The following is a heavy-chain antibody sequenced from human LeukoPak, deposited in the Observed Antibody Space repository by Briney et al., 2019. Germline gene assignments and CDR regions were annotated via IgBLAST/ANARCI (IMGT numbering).Heavy chain of an antibody. CDR1: GFTFSSYS. V-gene: IGHV3-21*01. J-gene: IGHJ3*02. CDR2: ISSSSSFI. Sequence: GGSLRLSCAASGFTFSSYSMNWVRQAPGKGLEWVSSISSSSSFIYYADSVKGRFTIPRDNAKNSLYLQMNSLRAEDTAVYYCARDAISAFDIWGQGTMVTVSS. CDR3: ARDAISAFDI.